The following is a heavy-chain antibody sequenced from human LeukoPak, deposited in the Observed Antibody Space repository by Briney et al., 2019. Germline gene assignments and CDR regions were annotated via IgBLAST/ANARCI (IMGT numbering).Heavy chain of an antibody. Sequence: GGSLRLSCAASGFTVSNNYMSWVRQAPGKGLEWVSVIYSDGSTYFADSVKGRFTISRDNPKNTLYLQMNSLRAEDTAVYYCARARRGSSYVLDYWGQGTMVTGSS. CDR2: IYSDGST. D-gene: IGHD5-18*01. CDR1: GFTVSNNY. V-gene: IGHV3-53*01. J-gene: IGHJ4*02. CDR3: ARARRGSSYVLDY.